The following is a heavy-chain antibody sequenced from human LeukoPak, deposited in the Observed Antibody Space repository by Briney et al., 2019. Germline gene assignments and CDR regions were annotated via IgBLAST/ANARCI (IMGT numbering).Heavy chain of an antibody. Sequence: GAPVTVSSTASGYTFTVYYIHWLRQAPGQGLEWMGWINPNSGDTRYVQSFQGRVTMTSDTSISTAYMELNSLTSDDTAVYYCARGGRYNWNDFDYWGQGTLVTVSS. J-gene: IGHJ4*02. CDR2: INPNSGDT. CDR1: GYTFTVYY. V-gene: IGHV1-2*02. D-gene: IGHD1-1*01. CDR3: ARGGRYNWNDFDY.